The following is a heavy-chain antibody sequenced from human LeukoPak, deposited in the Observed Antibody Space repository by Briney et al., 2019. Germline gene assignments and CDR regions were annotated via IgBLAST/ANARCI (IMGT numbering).Heavy chain of an antibody. V-gene: IGHV1-46*01. D-gene: IGHD3-3*01. CDR2: INPSGGST. CDR1: GYTFTNYY. Sequence: ASVKVSCKASGYTFTNYYIHWVRQAPGQGLEWMGIINPSGGSTFYTQKFRGRVTMTRDTSTSTVYMELSSLRSEDTAVYYCAIYPGVRSGYYIDYWGQGTLVTVSS. J-gene: IGHJ4*02. CDR3: AIYPGVRSGYYIDY.